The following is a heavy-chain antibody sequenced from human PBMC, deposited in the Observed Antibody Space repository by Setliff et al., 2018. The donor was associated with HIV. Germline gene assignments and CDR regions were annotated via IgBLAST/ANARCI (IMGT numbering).Heavy chain of an antibody. D-gene: IGHD6-6*01. CDR2: IIPIFGTA. CDR3: ARWYGFHSSSSVLGF. J-gene: IGHJ4*02. Sequence: SVKVSCKASGGTFSSYAISWVRQAPGQGLEWMGGIIPIFGTANYAQRFQGRVTMTRDTSTSTVYMELSSLRSEDTAVYYCARWYGFHSSSSVLGFWGQGTLVTVSS. V-gene: IGHV1-69*05. CDR1: GGTFSSYA.